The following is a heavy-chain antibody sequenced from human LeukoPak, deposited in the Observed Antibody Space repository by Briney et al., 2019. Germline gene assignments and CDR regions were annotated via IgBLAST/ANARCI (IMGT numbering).Heavy chain of an antibody. J-gene: IGHJ3*02. CDR1: GFTFQDYA. CDR2: ISWNSGSI. V-gene: IGHV3-9*01. D-gene: IGHD2-2*01. CDR3: AKDIYCSSTSCYAAFAI. Sequence: GESVRLSCAAWGFTFQDYAMHLVRQAPGKGLELVSGISWNSGSIVYADSVKGRFTISRDNANNSLYLQMNSLRAEDTALYYCAKDIYCSSTSCYAAFAIWGQGTMVTVYS.